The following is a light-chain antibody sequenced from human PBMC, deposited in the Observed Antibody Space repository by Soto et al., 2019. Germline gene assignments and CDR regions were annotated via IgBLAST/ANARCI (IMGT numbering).Light chain of an antibody. CDR1: QKITTY. J-gene: IGKJ4*01. CDR3: QHSYYSPS. Sequence: DVQMTQYPSSLSASVGDRVTITCRASQKITTYLNWYQQKPGKAPKLLIYAASTLQGGVPSRFSGSGSGTDFTLTISSLQPEDFATYYCQHSYYSPSFGGGTKVEIK. CDR2: AAS. V-gene: IGKV1-39*01.